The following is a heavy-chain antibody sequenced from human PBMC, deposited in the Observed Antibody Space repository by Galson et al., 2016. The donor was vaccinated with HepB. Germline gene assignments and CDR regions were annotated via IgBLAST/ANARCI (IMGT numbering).Heavy chain of an antibody. Sequence: SLRLSCAASGFAFRTYTLNWVRQAPGKGLEWVSSISGGSSYIYYADSVKGRFTISRDNSKNTLYLQMNSLRPEDTAVYFCARDPLYCSSGSCIPYYFDYWGQGTPVTVSS. CDR3: ARDPLYCSSGSCIPYYFDY. J-gene: IGHJ4*02. V-gene: IGHV3-21*01. D-gene: IGHD2-15*01. CDR2: ISGGSSYI. CDR1: GFAFRTYT.